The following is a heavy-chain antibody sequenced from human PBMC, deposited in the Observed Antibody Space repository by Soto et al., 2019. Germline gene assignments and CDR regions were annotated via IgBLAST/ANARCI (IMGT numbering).Heavy chain of an antibody. V-gene: IGHV4-4*02. CDR2: IYHSGST. CDR3: AREAATVVTTRGGEAFDI. J-gene: IGHJ3*02. Sequence: SETLSLSCAVCGGSISSSNWWGWVRQPPGKGLEWIGEIYHSGSTNYNPSLKSRVTISVDKSKNQFSLKLSSVTAADTAVYYCAREAATVVTTRGGEAFDIWGQATMVTVSS. D-gene: IGHD4-17*01. CDR1: GGSISSSNW.